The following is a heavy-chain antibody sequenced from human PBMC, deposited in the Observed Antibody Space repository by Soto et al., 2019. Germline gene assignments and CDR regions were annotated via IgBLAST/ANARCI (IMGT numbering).Heavy chain of an antibody. CDR3: AKVAGYSSGWYYFDY. D-gene: IGHD6-19*01. V-gene: IGHV3-30*18. J-gene: IGHJ4*02. CDR2: ISYDGSNK. Sequence: GGSLRLSCAASGFTFSTYWMQWIRQVPGKGLEWVAVISYDGSNKYYADSVKGRFTISRDNSKNTLYLQMNSLRAEDTAVYYCAKVAGYSSGWYYFDYWGQGTLVTVSS. CDR1: GFTFSTYW.